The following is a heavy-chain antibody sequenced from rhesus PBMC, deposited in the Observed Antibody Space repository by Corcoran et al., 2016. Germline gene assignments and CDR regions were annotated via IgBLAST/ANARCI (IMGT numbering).Heavy chain of an antibody. CDR3: ARGKGLFDY. V-gene: IGHV4-73*01. J-gene: IGHJ4*01. D-gene: IGHD3-28*01. Sequence: QVQLQQWGEGLVKPSETLSLTCAVYGGSISGYYYWSWIRQPPGKGLEWIGYIYGNSASTNYNPSLKNLVTISKDTSKNPFSLKLSSVTAADTAVYYCARGKGLFDYWGQGVLVTVSS. CDR1: GGSISGYYY. CDR2: IYGNSAST.